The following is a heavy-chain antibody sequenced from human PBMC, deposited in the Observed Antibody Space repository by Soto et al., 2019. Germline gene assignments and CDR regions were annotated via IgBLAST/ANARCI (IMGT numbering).Heavy chain of an antibody. CDR3: ARDGYNDLRYYYYYYGMDV. CDR1: GFTFSSYW. D-gene: IGHD3-3*01. V-gene: IGHV3-7*05. CDR2: IKQDGSEK. J-gene: IGHJ6*02. Sequence: GGSLRLSCAASGFTFSSYWMSWVRQAPGKGLEWVANIKQDGSEKYYVDSVKGRFTISRDNAKNSLYLQMNSLRAEDTAVYYCARDGYNDLRYYYYYYGMDVWGQGTTVTVSS.